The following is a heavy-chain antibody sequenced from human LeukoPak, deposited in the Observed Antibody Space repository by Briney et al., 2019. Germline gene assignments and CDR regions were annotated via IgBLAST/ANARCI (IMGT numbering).Heavy chain of an antibody. CDR2: IYYSGST. D-gene: IGHD2-2*01. V-gene: IGHV4-39*01. Sequence: SETLSLTCTVSGGSISSSSYYWGWIRQPPGKGLEWIGSIYYSGSTYYNPSLKSRVTISVDTSKNQFSLKLSSVTAADTAVYYCAGTVPVVVPAALDYWGQGTLVTVSS. CDR1: GGSISSSSYY. J-gene: IGHJ4*02. CDR3: AGTVPVVVPAALDY.